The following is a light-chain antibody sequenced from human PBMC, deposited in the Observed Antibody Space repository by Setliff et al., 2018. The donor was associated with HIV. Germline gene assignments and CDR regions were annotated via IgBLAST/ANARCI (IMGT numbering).Light chain of an antibody. CDR3: ASYTNINTFV. CDR2: EVN. V-gene: IGLV2-14*02. Sequence: QSVLTQPASVSASPGQSITISCGGNSSNIGTYNLVSWYQQHPDKAPQLTIFEVNKRPSGVSDRFSGSKSGNTASLTISGLQAEDEADYFCASYTNINTFVFGTGTKVTVL. J-gene: IGLJ1*01. CDR1: SSNIGTYNL.